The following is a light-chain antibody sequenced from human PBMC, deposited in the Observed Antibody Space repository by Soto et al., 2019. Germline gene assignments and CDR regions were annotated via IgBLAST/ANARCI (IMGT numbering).Light chain of an antibody. Sequence: DIQMTQSPSTLSASVGDRVTITCRASQSISRWLAWYRVKPGKXPXXLIWDASSLQRGVPSRFSGSGSGTDFTLTISSLQPDDFASYYCQQYSSSTTFGQGTKVDIK. CDR2: DAS. CDR3: QQYSSSTT. V-gene: IGKV1-5*01. CDR1: QSISRW. J-gene: IGKJ1*01.